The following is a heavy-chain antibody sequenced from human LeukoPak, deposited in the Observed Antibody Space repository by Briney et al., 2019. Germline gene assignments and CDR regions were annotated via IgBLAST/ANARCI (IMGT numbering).Heavy chain of an antibody. CDR2: IYHSGST. CDR3: ARRARGTPDY. V-gene: IGHV4-38-2*01. D-gene: IGHD1-1*01. CDR1: GYSISSGYY. Sequence: SETLSLTCAVSGYSISSGYYWGWIRPPPGKGLEWIGSIYHSGSTYYNPSLKSRVTISVDTSKNQFSLKLSSVTAADTAVYYCARRARGTPDYWGQGTLVTVSS. J-gene: IGHJ4*02.